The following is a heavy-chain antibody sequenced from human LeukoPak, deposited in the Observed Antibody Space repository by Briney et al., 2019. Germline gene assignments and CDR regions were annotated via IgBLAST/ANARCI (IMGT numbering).Heavy chain of an antibody. Sequence: GGSLGLSCVVSGFNFDNFAMHWVRQPLGKGLEWVSVIYSGGSTYYADSVKGRFTISRDNSKNTLYLQMNSLRAEDTAVYYCASPMYYDFWSGYYLWGQGTLVTVSS. CDR2: IYSGGST. V-gene: IGHV3-53*01. CDR3: ASPMYYDFWSGYYL. CDR1: GFNFDNFA. D-gene: IGHD3-3*01. J-gene: IGHJ5*02.